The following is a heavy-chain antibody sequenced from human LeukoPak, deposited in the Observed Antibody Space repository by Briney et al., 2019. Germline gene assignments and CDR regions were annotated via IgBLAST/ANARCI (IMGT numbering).Heavy chain of an antibody. CDR1: GGSISSGSYF. Sequence: SQTLSLTCTVSGGSISSGSYFWNWIRQPAGKGLEWTGRIYTSGSTNYNPSLRSRVTISIDTSKNQFSLKLSSVTAADTAVYYCASLTMLRGLAWFDPWGQGTLVTVSS. J-gene: IGHJ5*02. V-gene: IGHV4-61*02. D-gene: IGHD3-10*01. CDR2: IYTSGST. CDR3: ASLTMLRGLAWFDP.